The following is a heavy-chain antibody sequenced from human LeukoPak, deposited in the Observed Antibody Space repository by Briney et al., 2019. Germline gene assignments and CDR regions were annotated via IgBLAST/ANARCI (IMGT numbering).Heavy chain of an antibody. CDR1: GFTFSSYE. CDR2: ISSSGSTI. CDR3: ARVNIVATIGYYYYGMDV. J-gene: IGHJ6*02. Sequence: PGGSLRLSCAASGFTFSSYEMNWVRQAPGKGLEGVSYISSSGSTIYYADSVKGRFTISRDNAKNSLYLQMNSLRAEDTAVYYCARVNIVATIGYYYYGMDVWGQGTTVTVSS. V-gene: IGHV3-48*03. D-gene: IGHD5-12*01.